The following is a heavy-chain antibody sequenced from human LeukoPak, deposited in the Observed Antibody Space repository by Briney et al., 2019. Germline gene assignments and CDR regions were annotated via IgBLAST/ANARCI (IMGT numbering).Heavy chain of an antibody. Sequence: PGGSLRLSCAASGFTFSSYDMSWVRQAPGKGLEWVSAISGSGGSTYYADSVKGLFTISRDNSKNTLYLQMNSLRAEDTAVYYCAKGSVAEALFDYWGQGALVTVSS. CDR2: ISGSGGST. J-gene: IGHJ4*02. D-gene: IGHD6-19*01. CDR1: GFTFSSYD. CDR3: AKGSVAEALFDY. V-gene: IGHV3-23*01.